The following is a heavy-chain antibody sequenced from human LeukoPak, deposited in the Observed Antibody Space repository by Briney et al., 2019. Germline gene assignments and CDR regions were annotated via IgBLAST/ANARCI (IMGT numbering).Heavy chain of an antibody. CDR1: GFIVSSNY. D-gene: IGHD3-22*01. CDR3: AKGKDTSGYYYNGSAYYYDY. Sequence: GGSLRLSCAASGFIVSSNYMSWVRQAPGKGLEWVSVIYSGGRTYYADSVKGRFTISRDNSKNTLYLQMNSLRAEDTALYYCAKGKDTSGYYYNGSAYYYDYWGQGTLVTVSS. J-gene: IGHJ4*02. V-gene: IGHV3-53*01. CDR2: IYSGGRT.